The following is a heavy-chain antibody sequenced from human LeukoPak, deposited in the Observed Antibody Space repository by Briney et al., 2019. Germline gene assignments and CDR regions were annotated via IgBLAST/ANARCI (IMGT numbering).Heavy chain of an antibody. V-gene: IGHV4-39*07. CDR2: IYYSGST. D-gene: IGHD2-15*01. CDR3: ARGLYCSGGSCYIAFDI. Sequence: SETLSLTCTVSGGSISSSSYYWGWIRQPPGKGLEWIGSIYYSGSTYYNPSLKSRVTISVDTSKNQFSLKLSSVTAADTAVFYCARGLYCSGGSCYIAFDIWGQGTMVTVSS. J-gene: IGHJ3*02. CDR1: GGSISSSSYY.